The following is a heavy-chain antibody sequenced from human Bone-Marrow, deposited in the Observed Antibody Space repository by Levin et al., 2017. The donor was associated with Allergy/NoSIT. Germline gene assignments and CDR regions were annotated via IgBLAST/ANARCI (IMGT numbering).Heavy chain of an antibody. CDR1: GFSFSSYA. J-gene: IGHJ5*01. CDR3: ARGGQWLLPRWLDS. D-gene: IGHD6-19*01. V-gene: IGHV3-21*01. Sequence: GESLKISCTASGFSFSSYAMNWVRQAPGNGLEWVSTITSSSTHKEEEDRGKGRFTISRDNANNSLFLQMNSLRAEDTAVYYCARGGQWLLPRWLDSWGQGTLVTVSS. CDR2: ITSSSTHK.